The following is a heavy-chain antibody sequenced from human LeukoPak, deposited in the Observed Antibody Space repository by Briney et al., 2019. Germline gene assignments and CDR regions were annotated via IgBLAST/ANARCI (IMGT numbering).Heavy chain of an antibody. J-gene: IGHJ4*02. V-gene: IGHV1-8*03. Sequence: ASVKVSCKASGYTFTTYDINWVRQATGQGLEWMGWMNPNSGYTGYAQKFQGRVTITRDTSISTAYMELSSLRSEDTAVHYCARVAGSIDYWGQGTLVTVSS. D-gene: IGHD6-19*01. CDR3: ARVAGSIDY. CDR1: GYTFTTYD. CDR2: MNPNSGYT.